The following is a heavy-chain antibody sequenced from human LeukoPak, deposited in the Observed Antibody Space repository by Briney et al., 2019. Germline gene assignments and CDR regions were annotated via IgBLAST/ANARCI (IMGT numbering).Heavy chain of an antibody. V-gene: IGHV3-30*18. CDR3: AKDVSLDY. J-gene: IGHJ4*02. Sequence: GVPLRLSCAASGFTFSNYGMHWVRQAPGKGLEWVAVISYDGSNKYHADSVKGRFTISRDNSKNTLYLQMNSLRAEDTAVYYCAKDVSLDYWGQGTLVTVSS. CDR1: GFTFSNYG. CDR2: ISYDGSNK.